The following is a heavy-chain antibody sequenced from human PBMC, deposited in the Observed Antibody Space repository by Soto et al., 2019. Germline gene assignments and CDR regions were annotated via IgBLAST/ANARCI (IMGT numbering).Heavy chain of an antibody. J-gene: IGHJ4*02. CDR3: ARDPPAYYYDSSGYYPYYFDY. Sequence: LRLSCAASGLTFSSYSMNWVRQAPGKGLEWVSSISSSSSYIYYADSVKGRFTISRDNAKNSLYLQMNSLRAEDTAVYYCARDPPAYYYDSSGYYPYYFDYWGQGTLVTVSS. D-gene: IGHD3-22*01. CDR2: ISSSSSYI. CDR1: GLTFSSYS. V-gene: IGHV3-21*01.